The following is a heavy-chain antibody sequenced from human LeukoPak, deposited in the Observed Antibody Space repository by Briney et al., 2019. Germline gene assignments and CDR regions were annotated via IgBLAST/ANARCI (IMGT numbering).Heavy chain of an antibody. CDR2: IYHSGST. V-gene: IGHV4-30-2*01. Sequence: SETLSLTCTVSGGSISSGGYYWSWIRQPPGKGLEWIGYIYHSGSTYYNPSLKSRVTISVDRSKNQFSLKLSSVTAADTAVYYCARDTGMVGATIQNGYYFDYWGQGTLVTVSS. J-gene: IGHJ4*02. CDR3: ARDTGMVGATIQNGYYFDY. D-gene: IGHD1-26*01. CDR1: GGSISSGGYY.